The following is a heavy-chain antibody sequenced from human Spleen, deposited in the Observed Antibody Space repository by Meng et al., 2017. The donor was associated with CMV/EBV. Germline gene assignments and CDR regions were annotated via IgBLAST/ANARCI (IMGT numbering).Heavy chain of an antibody. J-gene: IGHJ4*02. CDR3: ARVPPYYYDSSGYLFDS. D-gene: IGHD3-22*01. CDR2: INHSGGT. V-gene: IGHV4-61*08. Sequence: SETLSLTCTVSGGSVSSGGYYWSWIRQPPGKGLEWIGEINHSGGTNYNPSLQSRVTMSVDTSEKQISLKLISVTAADTAVYYCARVPPYYYDSSGYLFDSWGQGTLVTVSS. CDR1: GGSVSSGGYY.